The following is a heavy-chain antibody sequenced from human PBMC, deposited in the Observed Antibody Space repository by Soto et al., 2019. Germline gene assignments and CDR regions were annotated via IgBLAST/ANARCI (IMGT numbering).Heavy chain of an antibody. CDR1: GGSISSSSYY. V-gene: IGHV4-39*01. CDR2: IYYSGST. J-gene: IGHJ4*02. Sequence: SETLSLTCTVSGGSISSSSYYWGWIRQPPGKGLEWIGSIYYSGSTYYNPSLKSRVTISVDTSKNQFSLKLSSVTAADTAVYYCASLRGYSYGYGNPFDYRAQRTPVTGSS. D-gene: IGHD5-18*01. CDR3: ASLRGYSYGYGNPFDY.